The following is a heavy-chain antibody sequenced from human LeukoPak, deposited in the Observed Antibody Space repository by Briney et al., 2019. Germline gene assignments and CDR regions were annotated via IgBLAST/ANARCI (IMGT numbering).Heavy chain of an antibody. D-gene: IGHD3-3*01. J-gene: IGHJ4*02. V-gene: IGHV3-23*01. CDR2: ISGSGTTT. CDR1: GFTFSSYA. CDR3: VKGHYDPFDY. Sequence: GRSLRLSCVASGFTFSSYAMSWVRQAPGNGLEWVSAISGSGTTTYSVGSLKGRFTMSRDNSKNTLSLQMNSLRAEDTAVYFGVKGHYDPFDYWGPGTVVTVSS.